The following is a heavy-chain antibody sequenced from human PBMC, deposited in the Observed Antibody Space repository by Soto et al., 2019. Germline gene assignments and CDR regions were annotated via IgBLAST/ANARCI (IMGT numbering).Heavy chain of an antibody. CDR1: GYTFTSYA. CDR2: INAGNGNT. V-gene: IGHV1-3*01. D-gene: IGHD3-16*01. J-gene: IGHJ5*02. Sequence: HVQLVQSGAEVKKPGASVKVSCKASGYTFTSYAMHWVRQAPGQRLEWMGWINAGNGNTKYSQKSPGRVTITRDTSASTAYMELSSLRSEDPAVYYCARGYGGPIGWFEPWGQGTLVTVSS. CDR3: ARGYGGPIGWFEP.